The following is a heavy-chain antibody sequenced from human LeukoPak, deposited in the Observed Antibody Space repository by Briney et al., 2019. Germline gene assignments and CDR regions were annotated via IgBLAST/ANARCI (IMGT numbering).Heavy chain of an antibody. D-gene: IGHD1-26*01. J-gene: IGHJ4*02. V-gene: IGHV4-34*01. CDR3: ARGSHGVGPDY. Sequence: GSLRLSCAASGFTFSSYSMNWVRQPPGKGLEWIGEINQGGNTNYNPSLKGRVTISVDTSRNQFSLSLNSVTAADTAMYSCARGSHGVGPDYWGQGTLVTVSS. CDR1: GFTFSSYS. CDR2: INQGGNT.